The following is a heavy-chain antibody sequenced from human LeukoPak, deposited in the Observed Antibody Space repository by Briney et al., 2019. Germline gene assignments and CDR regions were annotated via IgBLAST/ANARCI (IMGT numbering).Heavy chain of an antibody. D-gene: IGHD6-19*01. Sequence: PSETLSLTCTVSGGSISSYYWSWIRQPPGKGLEWIGYIYYSGSTNYNPSLKSRVTISVDTSKNQFSLKLSSVTAADTAVYYCARGTVYSSGWFHNDYWGQGTLVTVSS. J-gene: IGHJ4*02. CDR1: GGSISSYY. CDR3: ARGTVYSSGWFHNDY. V-gene: IGHV4-59*01. CDR2: IYYSGST.